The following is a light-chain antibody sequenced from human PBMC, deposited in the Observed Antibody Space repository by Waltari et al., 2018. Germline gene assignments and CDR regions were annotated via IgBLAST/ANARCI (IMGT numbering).Light chain of an antibody. CDR3: TSQTLDGVVL. Sequence: QSALTQPASVSASPAQSITISCTGLGSAIDDSDSVSWYQHHPGKAPLLIIYDVTNRPSVISDRFSASKSANTASLTISGLQPEDEGDYYCTSQTLDGVVLFGGGTQVTVL. CDR2: DVT. J-gene: IGLJ3*02. V-gene: IGLV2-14*03. CDR1: GSAIDDSDS.